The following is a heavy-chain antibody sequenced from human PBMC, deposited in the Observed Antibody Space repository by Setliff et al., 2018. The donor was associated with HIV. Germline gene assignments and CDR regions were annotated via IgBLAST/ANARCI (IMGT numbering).Heavy chain of an antibody. D-gene: IGHD6-6*01. J-gene: IGHJ6*03. Sequence: GASVKVPCKASGGTFSRYAISWVRQAPGQGLEWMGGIIPIFGTANYAQKFQGRVTITADESRSTAYMELSSLRSEDTAVYYCALAARPSYYYYYYMDVWGKGTTVTV. CDR1: GGTFSRYA. V-gene: IGHV1-69*13. CDR2: IIPIFGTA. CDR3: ALAARPSYYYYYYMDV.